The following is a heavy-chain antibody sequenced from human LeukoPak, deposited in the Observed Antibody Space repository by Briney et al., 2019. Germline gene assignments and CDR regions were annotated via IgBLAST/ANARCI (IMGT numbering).Heavy chain of an antibody. J-gene: IGHJ5*02. CDR1: GGSISSYY. CDR2: IYYSGST. Sequence: SETLSLTCTVSGGSISSYYWSWIRQPPGKGLEWIGYIYYSGSTNYNPSLKSRVTISVDTSKNQFSLKLSSVTAADTAVYYCARTWELPWFDHWGQGTLVTVSS. D-gene: IGHD1-26*01. V-gene: IGHV4-59*01. CDR3: ARTWELPWFDH.